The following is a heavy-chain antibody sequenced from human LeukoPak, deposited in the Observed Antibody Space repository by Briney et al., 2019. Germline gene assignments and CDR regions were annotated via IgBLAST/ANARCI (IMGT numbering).Heavy chain of an antibody. CDR3: TIIPNVILFTHYFEN. Sequence: GSSVKVSCKASGGTFSSYAISWVRQAPGQGLEWMGSIIPFLGTTNYAQKFQGRVTITADEPTRTAYMELTYVRSDDTAVYYCTIIPNVILFTHYFENWGQGTLVTVSS. D-gene: IGHD2-21*01. J-gene: IGHJ4*02. CDR1: GGTFSSYA. CDR2: IIPFLGTT. V-gene: IGHV1-69*11.